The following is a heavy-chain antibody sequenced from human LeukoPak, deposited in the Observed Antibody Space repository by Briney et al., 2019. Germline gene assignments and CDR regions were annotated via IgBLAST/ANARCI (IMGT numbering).Heavy chain of an antibody. D-gene: IGHD3-22*01. CDR1: GFTFSSYP. J-gene: IGHJ4*02. Sequence: PGGSLRLSCAASGFTFSSYPMNWVRQAPGKGLEWVSSITIRSRYIYYADSMKGRFTISRDDAKNSLFLQMDSLRAEDTAVYYCARGYSDSSGTFDHWGQGILVTVSS. CDR3: ARGYSDSSGTFDH. V-gene: IGHV3-21*01. CDR2: ITIRSRYI.